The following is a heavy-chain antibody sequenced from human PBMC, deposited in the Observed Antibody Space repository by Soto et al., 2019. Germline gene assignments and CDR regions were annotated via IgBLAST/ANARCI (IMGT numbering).Heavy chain of an antibody. J-gene: IGHJ3*01. CDR2: VHSDGTTT. V-gene: IGHV3-74*01. Sequence: EVQLVESGGGLVQPGESLRLSCAASGFTFDYYWMHWVRHAPGKGLVWVSRVHSDGTTTTYANSVKGRFTISRDNAMNTVFLKMSSRRAGVTAIYYCARGDRCGFDLWGHGTVVTVCS. D-gene: IGHD2-21*01. CDR1: GFTFDYYW. CDR3: ARGDRCGFDL.